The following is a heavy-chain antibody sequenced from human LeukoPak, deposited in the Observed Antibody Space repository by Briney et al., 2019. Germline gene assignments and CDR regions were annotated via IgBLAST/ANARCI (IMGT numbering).Heavy chain of an antibody. J-gene: IGHJ2*01. CDR1: GVTFSDDS. D-gene: IGHD5-24*01. CDR2: ISASSTYI. CDR3: AREGRDGYNFYWYFDL. Sequence: GRTLRLSCAASGVTFSDDSVHWGPQAPGKGLEWFSAISASSTYIYYAESGKSRVTISRDNAKNSLSLQMNSLRAEDTAVYYCAREGRDGYNFYWYFDLWGRGTLVTVSS. V-gene: IGHV3-21*01.